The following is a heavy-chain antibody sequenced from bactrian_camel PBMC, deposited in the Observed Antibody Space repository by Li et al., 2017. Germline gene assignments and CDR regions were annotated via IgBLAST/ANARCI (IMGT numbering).Heavy chain of an antibody. CDR3: AADVRRGSTWLLPPCGTRYEGDYHY. J-gene: IGHJ4*01. Sequence: HVQLVESGGGSVQAGGSLRLSCAVSVSSANDYCLGWFRQASGKEREGVASVSSAAATTYKDTVKGRFTISTDDNKKILNLQMTSLQPEDTAIYYCAADVRRGSTWLLPPCGTRYEGDYHYWGQGTQVTVS. CDR2: VSSAAAT. CDR1: VSSANDYC. D-gene: IGHD2*01. V-gene: IGHV3S53*01.